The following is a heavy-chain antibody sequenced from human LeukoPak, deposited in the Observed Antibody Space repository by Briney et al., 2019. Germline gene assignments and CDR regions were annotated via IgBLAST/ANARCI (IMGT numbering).Heavy chain of an antibody. J-gene: IGHJ4*02. CDR3: ARSLRPYSSGWNVGY. D-gene: IGHD6-19*01. Sequence: SETLSLTCTVSGGSISSHYWSWIRQPPGKGLEWIGYIYYSGSTNYNPSLKSRVTISVDTSKNQFSLKLGSVTAADTAVYYCARSLRPYSSGWNVGYWGQGTLVTVSS. V-gene: IGHV4-59*11. CDR2: IYYSGST. CDR1: GGSISSHY.